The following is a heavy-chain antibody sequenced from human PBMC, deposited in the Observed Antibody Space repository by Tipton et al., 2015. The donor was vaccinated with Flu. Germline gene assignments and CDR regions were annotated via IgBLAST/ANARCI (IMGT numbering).Heavy chain of an antibody. Sequence: SLRLSCAASGFTFNDYYITWIRQAPGKGLEWVSYISGSGSTIYYADSVRGRFTISRDNSKNTLYLQMNSLRAEDTAVYYCAVGYTPHYFDYWGQGTLVTVSS. V-gene: IGHV3-11*01. CDR3: AVGYTPHYFDY. CDR1: GFTFNDYY. CDR2: ISGSGSTI. D-gene: IGHD6-13*01. J-gene: IGHJ4*02.